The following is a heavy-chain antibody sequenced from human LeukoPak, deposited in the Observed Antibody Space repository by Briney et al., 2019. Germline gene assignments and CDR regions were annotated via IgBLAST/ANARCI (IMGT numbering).Heavy chain of an antibody. CDR3: AGPSEPLTQDAFDV. V-gene: IGHV3-74*01. D-gene: IGHD1-14*01. J-gene: IGHJ3*01. CDR1: GFTFSNYW. CDR2: IKSDGSET. Sequence: GGSLRLSCAASGFTFSNYWMHWVRQGPGKGLMWVSRIKSDGSETSSAESLEGRFTISRDNSKNTLYLQMNSLRAEDTAVYYCAGPSEPLTQDAFDVWGQGTMVSVTS.